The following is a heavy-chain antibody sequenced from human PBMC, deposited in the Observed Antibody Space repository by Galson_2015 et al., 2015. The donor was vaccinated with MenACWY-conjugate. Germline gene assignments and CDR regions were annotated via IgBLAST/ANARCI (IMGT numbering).Heavy chain of an antibody. CDR3: TRDRKGLIASVPSNWFDP. CDR1: GFTFSNYW. CDR2: INRDGTST. J-gene: IGHJ5*02. V-gene: IGHV3-74*01. Sequence: SLRLSCAASGFTFSNYWMHWVRQTPGQGLVWVSRINRDGTSTTYAASVKGRFTISRANAKNMLILQMNSLRVEDTAVYYCTRDRKGLIASVPSNWFDPWGQGTLVTVSS. D-gene: IGHD2/OR15-2a*01.